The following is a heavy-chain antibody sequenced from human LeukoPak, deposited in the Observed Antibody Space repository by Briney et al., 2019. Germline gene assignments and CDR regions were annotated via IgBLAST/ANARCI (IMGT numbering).Heavy chain of an antibody. CDR1: GFTFTSYG. CDR2: IQYDGRKT. V-gene: IGHV3-30*02. D-gene: IGHD4-23*01. Sequence: GGSLRLSCATSGFTFTSYGMHWVRQAPGKGLEWVAFIQYDGRKTLCGDSVKGRCAISRDTSKNTIALQVDSLRGEGTAVYYCAKDNGNFLTPDYGGQGTLVTVSS. J-gene: IGHJ4*02. CDR3: AKDNGNFLTPDY.